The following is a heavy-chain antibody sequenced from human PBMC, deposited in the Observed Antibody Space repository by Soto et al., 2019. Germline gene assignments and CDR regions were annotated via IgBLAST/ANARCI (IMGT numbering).Heavy chain of an antibody. J-gene: IGHJ5*02. CDR1: GGSVSSGSYY. V-gene: IGHV4-61*01. Sequence: SETLSLTCTVSGGSVSSGSYYWSWIRQPPGKGLEWIGYIYYSGSTNYNPSLKSRVTISVDTSKNQFSLKLSSVTAADTAVYYCARERTGYTAVNWFDPWGQGTLVTVSS. CDR2: IYYSGST. D-gene: IGHD6-13*01. CDR3: ARERTGYTAVNWFDP.